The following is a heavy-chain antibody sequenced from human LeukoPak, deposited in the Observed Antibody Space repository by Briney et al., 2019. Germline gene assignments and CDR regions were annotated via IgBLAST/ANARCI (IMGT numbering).Heavy chain of an antibody. CDR2: IYPGDSDT. D-gene: IGHD5-12*01. CDR1: GYRFTSYW. V-gene: IGHV5-51*01. Sequence: GESLQISCKGSGYRFTSYWIGWVRQMPGKGLEEMGIIYPGDSDTRYSPSFQGQVTISADKSISTAYLQWSGLKASDTAMYYCARLGGYSGYDYFDHWGQGTLVTVSS. CDR3: ARLGGYSGYDYFDH. J-gene: IGHJ4*02.